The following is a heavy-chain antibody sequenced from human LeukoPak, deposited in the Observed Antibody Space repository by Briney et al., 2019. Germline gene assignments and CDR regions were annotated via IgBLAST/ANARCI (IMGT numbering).Heavy chain of an antibody. J-gene: IGHJ4*02. D-gene: IGHD3-22*01. V-gene: IGHV4-34*01. Sequence: SETLSLTCAVYGGSFSGYYWSWIRQPPGKGLEWIGEINHSGSTNYNPSLKSRVTISVDTSKNQFSLKLSSVTAADTAVYYCARLYDSSGYYYAYFDYWGQGTLVTVSS. CDR2: INHSGST. CDR1: GGSFSGYY. CDR3: ARLYDSSGYYYAYFDY.